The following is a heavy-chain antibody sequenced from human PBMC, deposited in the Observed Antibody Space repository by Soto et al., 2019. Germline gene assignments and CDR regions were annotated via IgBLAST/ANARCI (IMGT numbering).Heavy chain of an antibody. V-gene: IGHV2-5*01. CDR3: AHGDPLGVHY. D-gene: IGHD3-10*01. CDR2: IYWNGIE. J-gene: IGHJ4*02. CDR1: GFSLSNSGES. Sequence: QITLEESGPAVVKPTQTLTLTCTFSGFSLSNSGESVGWIRQPPGKALEWLGLIYWNGIERYNPSLKRRLSITKDTSKNHVLLTVTNMDPVDTAPYFCAHGDPLGVHYWGQVTLVTVSP.